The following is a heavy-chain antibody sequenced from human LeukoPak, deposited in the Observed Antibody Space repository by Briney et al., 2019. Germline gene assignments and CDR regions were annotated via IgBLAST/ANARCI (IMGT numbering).Heavy chain of an antibody. Sequence: SETLSLTCAVSGGSISSGGYSWSWIRQPPGKGLEWIGYIYHSGSTYYNPSLKSRVTISVDRSKNQFSLKLSSVTAADTAVYYCASVLRFLEWLGAFDIWGQGTMVTVSS. D-gene: IGHD3-3*01. CDR3: ASVLRFLEWLGAFDI. CDR1: GGSISSGGYS. V-gene: IGHV4-30-2*01. CDR2: IYHSGST. J-gene: IGHJ3*02.